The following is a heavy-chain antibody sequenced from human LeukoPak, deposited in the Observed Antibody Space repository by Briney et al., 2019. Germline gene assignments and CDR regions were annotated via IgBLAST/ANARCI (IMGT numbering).Heavy chain of an antibody. CDR3: ASHYGDYSFFDY. CDR1: GFTFSRYC. D-gene: IGHD4-17*01. Sequence: GGSLRLSCAASGFTFSRYCMSWVRQAPGKGLEWVANIKQDGSEKYYVGSVKGRFTISRDNAKNSLYQQMNSLRAEDTAVYYCASHYGDYSFFDYWGQGTLVTVSS. CDR2: IKQDGSEK. J-gene: IGHJ4*02. V-gene: IGHV3-7*02.